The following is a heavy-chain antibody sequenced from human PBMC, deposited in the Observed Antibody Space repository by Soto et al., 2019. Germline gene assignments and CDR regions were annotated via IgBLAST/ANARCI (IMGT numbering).Heavy chain of an antibody. V-gene: IGHV4-4*02. CDR2: IYHSGSP. CDR3: ARRVPAAPNWSDP. Sequence: KTSETLSLTCAVSGGSISSGTWWSWVRQPPGRGLEWIGEIYHSGSPNYNPSLKSRVTMSVDKSKNLFSLRLSSVTAADSALYYCARRVPAAPNWSDPWGQGTLVTVSS. J-gene: IGHJ5*02. D-gene: IGHD2-2*01. CDR1: GGSISSGTW.